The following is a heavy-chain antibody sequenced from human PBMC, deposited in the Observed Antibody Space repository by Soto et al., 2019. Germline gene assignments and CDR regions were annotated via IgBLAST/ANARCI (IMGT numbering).Heavy chain of an antibody. D-gene: IGHD1-1*01. CDR2: ISYDGSNK. J-gene: IGHJ3*02. CDR1: GFTFSSYG. Sequence: GGSLRLSCAASGFTFSSYGMHWVRQAPGKGLEWVAVISYDGSNKYYADSVKGRFTISRDNSKNTLYLQMNSLRAEDTAAYYCAKDKPGTTAFDIWGRGTLVTVSS. CDR3: AKDKPGTTAFDI. V-gene: IGHV3-30*18.